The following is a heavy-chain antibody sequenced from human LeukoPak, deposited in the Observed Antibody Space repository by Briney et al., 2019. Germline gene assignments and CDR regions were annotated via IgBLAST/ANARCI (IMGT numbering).Heavy chain of an antibody. V-gene: IGHV1-2*02. CDR3: ARVPYYDFWSGYPY. CDR1: GYTFTGYY. CDR2: INPNSGGT. D-gene: IGHD3-3*01. J-gene: IGHJ4*02. Sequence: ASVKVSCKASGYTFTGYYMHWVRQAPGQGLEWMGWINPNSGGTNYAQKFQGRVTMTRDTSISTAYMELSRLRSDDTAVYYCARVPYYDFWSGYPYWGQGTLVTVSS.